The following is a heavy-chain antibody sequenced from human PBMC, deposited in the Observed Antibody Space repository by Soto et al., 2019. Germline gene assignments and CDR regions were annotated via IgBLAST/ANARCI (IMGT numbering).Heavy chain of an antibody. CDR3: ARSGYSSGWYHWYFDL. CDR2: INAGNGNT. V-gene: IGHV1-3*01. CDR1: GYTSTNSG. D-gene: IGHD6-19*01. J-gene: IGHJ2*01. Sequence: GASLKVSCKASGYTSTNSGVHWVRQAPGQRLAWMEWINAGNGNTQYSQKFQGRVTITRDTSATTAYLDLSSLRSEDTAVYYCARSGYSSGWYHWYFDLWGRGTLVTVSS.